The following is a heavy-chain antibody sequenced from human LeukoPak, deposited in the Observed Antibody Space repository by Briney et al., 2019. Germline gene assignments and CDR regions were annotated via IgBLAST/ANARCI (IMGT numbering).Heavy chain of an antibody. CDR2: ISGYIGTT. CDR1: GYTFTSYG. V-gene: IGHV1-18*01. Sequence: ASVKVSCKASGYTFTSYGISWVRQAPGQGLEWMGWISGYIGTTNYAQNLQGRVTMTTDTSTTTAYMELRSLRSDDTAIYYCARATHRTGDAFDIWGQGTMVTVPS. D-gene: IGHD3-10*01. J-gene: IGHJ3*02. CDR3: ARATHRTGDAFDI.